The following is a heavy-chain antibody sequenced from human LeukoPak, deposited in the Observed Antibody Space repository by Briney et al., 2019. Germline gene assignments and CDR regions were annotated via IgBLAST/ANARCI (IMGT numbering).Heavy chain of an antibody. CDR3: ARDSGEYSFGGFWYFDV. J-gene: IGHJ2*01. D-gene: IGHD5-18*01. CDR2: IKSDGSAT. Sequence: GGSLRLSCAASGFTFSSYWMHWVRQVPGKGLLWVSRIKSDGSATSYADSVKGRFTISRDNAQNSVYLQMNSLRVEDTAVYYCARDSGEYSFGGFWYFDVWGRGTLVTVSS. V-gene: IGHV3-74*01. CDR1: GFTFSSYW.